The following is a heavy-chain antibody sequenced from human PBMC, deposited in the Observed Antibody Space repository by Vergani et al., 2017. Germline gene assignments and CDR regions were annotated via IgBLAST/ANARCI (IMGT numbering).Heavy chain of an antibody. V-gene: IGHV3-23*01. CDR2: LTGGGGST. CDR3: VKDAGGSESFFDS. D-gene: IGHD3-16*01. Sequence: EVQLLESGGSLKQPGGSVRLSCAASGFTFSTYAMHWVRQAPGKGLEWVLALTGGGGSTYYADSFKGRFIISRDNARATLYLQMNSLRPEDTATYYCVKDAGGSESFFDSWGQGTLVTVSS. J-gene: IGHJ4*02. CDR1: GFTFSTYA.